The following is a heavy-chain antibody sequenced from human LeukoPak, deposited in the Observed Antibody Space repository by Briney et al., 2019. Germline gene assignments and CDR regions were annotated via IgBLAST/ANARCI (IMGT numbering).Heavy chain of an antibody. Sequence: PSETLSLTCTVSGGSIGTYYWSWIRQPAGKGLEWIGRIYTSGNTKYNPSLKSRVTISVDTSKNQFSLKLTSLTAADTAIYYRARDSGRRGYPEYSFDYWGQGTLVTVSS. D-gene: IGHD3-10*01. V-gene: IGHV4-4*07. CDR2: IYTSGNT. CDR3: ARDSGRRGYPEYSFDY. J-gene: IGHJ4*02. CDR1: GGSIGTYY.